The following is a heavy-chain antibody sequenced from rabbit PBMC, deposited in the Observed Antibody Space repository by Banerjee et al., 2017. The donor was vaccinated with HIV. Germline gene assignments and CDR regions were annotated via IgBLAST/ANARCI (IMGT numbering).Heavy chain of an antibody. CDR2: INTGSGRT. CDR3: ARGDYVSSAWGDL. CDR1: GFSLSNNFV. J-gene: IGHJ4*01. Sequence: SLEESGGGLVKPEGSLTLTCTASGFSLSNNFVMCWVRQAPGKGLEWIGCINTGSGRTYYASWAKGRFTISKTSSTTVTLQMTSLTAADTATYFCARGDYVSSAWGDLWGQGTLVTVS. V-gene: IGHV1S40*01. D-gene: IGHD4-1*01.